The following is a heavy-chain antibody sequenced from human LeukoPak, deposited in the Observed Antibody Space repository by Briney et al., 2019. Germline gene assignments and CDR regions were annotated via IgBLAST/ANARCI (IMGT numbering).Heavy chain of an antibody. CDR3: ARRGGDFHTGIVFDN. V-gene: IGHV4-59*12. CDR1: GGSISDYF. J-gene: IGHJ4*02. CDR2: IYYTGNT. Sequence: SETLSLTCTVSGGSISDYFCSWIRQPPGKGLEWIGNIYYTGNTNYSPSLKSRLTISIDTSRSQFSLKLTSVTAADTAVYYCARRGGDFHTGIVFDNWGQGSLVTVSS. D-gene: IGHD1-14*01.